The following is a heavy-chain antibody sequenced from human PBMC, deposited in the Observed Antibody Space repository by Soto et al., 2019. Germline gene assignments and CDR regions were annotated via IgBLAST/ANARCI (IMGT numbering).Heavy chain of an antibody. V-gene: IGHV1-18*01. CDR2: ITPYGGNT. D-gene: IGHD3-16*01. CDR1: GYIFVNYG. CDR3: AMVDNYVTPTPQDV. J-gene: IGHJ6*02. Sequence: QVQLVQSGDEVRKPGSSVKVSCKASGYIFVNYGMAWVRQAPGQGLEWLGGITPYGGNTHYAGKGQGRPTMTTDTSTSTAYMDLGSLTSDDTAVYYCAMVDNYVTPTPQDVWGQGTTVTVSS.